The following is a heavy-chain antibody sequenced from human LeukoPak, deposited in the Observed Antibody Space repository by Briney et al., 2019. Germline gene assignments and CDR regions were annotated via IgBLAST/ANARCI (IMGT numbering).Heavy chain of an antibody. D-gene: IGHD2-21*01. J-gene: IGHJ3*02. Sequence: ASVKVSCKASGYTFTGCYMHWVRQAPGQGLEWMGWINPNSGGTNYAQKFQGRVTMTRDTSISTAYMELSRLRSDDTAVYYCARVKPSGPKNAFDIWGQGTMVTVSS. V-gene: IGHV1-2*02. CDR2: INPNSGGT. CDR1: GYTFTGCY. CDR3: ARVKPSGPKNAFDI.